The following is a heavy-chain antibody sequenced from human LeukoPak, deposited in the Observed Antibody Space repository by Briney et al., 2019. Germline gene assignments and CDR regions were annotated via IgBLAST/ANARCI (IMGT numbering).Heavy chain of an antibody. CDR2: IIGVGGAT. V-gene: IGHV3-23*01. D-gene: IGHD1-1*01. CDR1: LFTFSIYV. J-gene: IGHJ3*02. Sequence: GGALRLSCAAPLFTFSIYVMSCVSDAPGKRVGCVSIIIGVGGATHSGESVKGGFTISTDNSKTTLYMQMNSLSAEETATYYCAKDHEGGTLLSRDDAFDIWGQGTTVTVSS. CDR3: AKDHEGGTLLSRDDAFDI.